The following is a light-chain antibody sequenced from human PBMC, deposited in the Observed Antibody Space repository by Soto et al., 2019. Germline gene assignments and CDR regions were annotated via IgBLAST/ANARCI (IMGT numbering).Light chain of an antibody. V-gene: IGKV1-5*01. J-gene: IGKJ1*01. CDR2: DAS. CDR1: QSISSW. Sequence: DIQMTQSPSTLSASVGDRVTITCRASQSISSWLVWYQQKPEKAPKLLIYDASSLESGVQSRLSGSGSGTEFTLTISSLQHDDFATYYCQQYNSYKTFGQGTKVEIK. CDR3: QQYNSYKT.